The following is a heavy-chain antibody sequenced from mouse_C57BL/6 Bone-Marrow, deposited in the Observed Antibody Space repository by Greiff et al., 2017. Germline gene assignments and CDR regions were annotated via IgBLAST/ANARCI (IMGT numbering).Heavy chain of an antibody. Sequence: EVQLVESGGGLVQPGGSLKLSCAASGFTFSDYGMAWVRQAPRKGPEWVAFISNLAYSIYYADTVTGRFTISRENAKNTLYLEMSSLRSEDTAMYYCATDSSFAYWGQGTLVTVSA. D-gene: IGHD3-2*01. J-gene: IGHJ3*01. CDR1: GFTFSDYG. V-gene: IGHV5-15*01. CDR2: ISNLAYSI. CDR3: ATDSSFAY.